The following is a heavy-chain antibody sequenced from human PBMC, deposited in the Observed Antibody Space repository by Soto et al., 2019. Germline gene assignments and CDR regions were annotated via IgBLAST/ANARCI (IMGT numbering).Heavy chain of an antibody. CDR1: GGSISSGDYY. CDR2: IYYSGST. V-gene: IGHV4-30-4*01. D-gene: IGHD3-10*01. CDR3: ARGSPRLLWFGESPLNWFDP. Sequence: SLTLSLTCTVSGGSISSGDYYLSWIRQPPGKGLEWIGYIYYSGSTYYNPSLKSRVTISVDTSKNQFSLKLSSVTAADTAVYYCARGSPRLLWFGESPLNWFDPWGQGTLVTVSS. J-gene: IGHJ5*02.